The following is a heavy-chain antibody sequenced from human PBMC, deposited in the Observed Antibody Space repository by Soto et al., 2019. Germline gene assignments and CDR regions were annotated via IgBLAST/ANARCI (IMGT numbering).Heavy chain of an antibody. Sequence: SVKVSCKASGGTFSSYAISWVRQAPGQGLEWMGGIIPIFGTANYAQKFQGRVTITADESTSTAYMELSSLRSEDTAVYYCARERRNFWSGYSYYYYYYGMDVWGQGTTVTVSS. J-gene: IGHJ6*02. CDR2: IIPIFGTA. CDR3: ARERRNFWSGYSYYYYYYGMDV. V-gene: IGHV1-69*13. CDR1: GGTFSSYA. D-gene: IGHD3-3*01.